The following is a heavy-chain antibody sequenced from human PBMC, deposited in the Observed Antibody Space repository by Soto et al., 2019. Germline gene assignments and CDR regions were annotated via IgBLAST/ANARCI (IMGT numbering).Heavy chain of an antibody. Sequence: GGSLRLSCAASGFTFSNSWMHWVRLAPGKGLVWVSYVSTGGSTTNYADSVKGRFTISRDNAKNTLYLQMDSLRAEDTAVYYCARETFCSSCYNRYFDYWGQGTLVTVSS. CDR2: VSTGGSTT. CDR1: GFTFSNSW. V-gene: IGHV3-74*01. J-gene: IGHJ4*02. CDR3: ARETFCSSCYNRYFDY. D-gene: IGHD2-2*02.